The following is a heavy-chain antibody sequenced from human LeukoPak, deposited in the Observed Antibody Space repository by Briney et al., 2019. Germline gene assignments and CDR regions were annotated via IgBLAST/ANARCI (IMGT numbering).Heavy chain of an antibody. D-gene: IGHD3-10*01. Sequence: SETLSLTCAVYGGSFSGYYWSWIRQPLGKGLEWIGEINHSGSTNYNPSLKSRVTISVDTSKNQFSLKLSSVTAADTAVYYCARGRYYGSGSYNYWGQGTLVTVSS. V-gene: IGHV4-34*01. CDR1: GGSFSGYY. CDR3: ARGRYYGSGSYNY. CDR2: INHSGST. J-gene: IGHJ4*02.